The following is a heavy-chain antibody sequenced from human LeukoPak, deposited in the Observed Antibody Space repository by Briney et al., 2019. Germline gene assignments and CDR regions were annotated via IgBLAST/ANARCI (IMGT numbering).Heavy chain of an antibody. D-gene: IGHD3-3*01. Sequence: GASVTVSCKASGYTFTSYYMHWVRQAPGQGLEWMGIINPSGGSTSYAQKFQGRVTMTRDTSTSTVYMELSCLRSEDTAVYYCAREYGGDRYDFWSGYPDYYYYGMDVWGQGTTVTVSS. CDR2: INPSGGST. CDR1: GYTFTSYY. J-gene: IGHJ6*02. V-gene: IGHV1-46*01. CDR3: AREYGGDRYDFWSGYPDYYYYGMDV.